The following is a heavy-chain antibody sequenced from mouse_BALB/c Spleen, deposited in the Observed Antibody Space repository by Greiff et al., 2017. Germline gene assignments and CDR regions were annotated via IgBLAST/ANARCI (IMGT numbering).Heavy chain of an antibody. CDR3: ATYDYDGGFAY. V-gene: IGHV1-87*01. Sequence: QVQLKQSGAELAKPGASVKMSCKASGYTFTSYWMQWVKQRPGQGLEWIGAIYPGDGDTRYTQKFKGKATLTADKSSSTAYMQLSSLASEDSAVYYCATYDYDGGFAYWGQGTLVTVSA. CDR2: IYPGDGDT. CDR1: GYTFTSYW. D-gene: IGHD2-4*01. J-gene: IGHJ3*01.